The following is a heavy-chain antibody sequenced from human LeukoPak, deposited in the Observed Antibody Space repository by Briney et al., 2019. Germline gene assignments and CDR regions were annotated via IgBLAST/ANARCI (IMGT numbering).Heavy chain of an antibody. D-gene: IGHD3-10*01. V-gene: IGHV3-74*01. CDR1: GFPLSVAW. Sequence: PGGSLRLSCAASGFPLSVAWLHWARHAPGKGLVCGSRINNDGYTTKYADSVKGRFTISRDNAKNTLYLQMNSLRAEDTAVYYCARVSGPGMNEYFHLWGQGTLVTVSS. J-gene: IGHJ1*01. CDR2: INNDGYTT. CDR3: ARVSGPGMNEYFHL.